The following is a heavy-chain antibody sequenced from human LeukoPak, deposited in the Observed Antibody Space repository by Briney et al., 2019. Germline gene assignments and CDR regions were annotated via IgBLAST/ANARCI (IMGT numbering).Heavy chain of an antibody. CDR1: GLTFSRYS. D-gene: IGHD6-13*01. CDR2: ISSSSNYI. J-gene: IGHJ4*02. Sequence: GGSLRLSCAASGLTFSRYSMNWVRQAPGRGLEWVSPISSSSNYIYYADSVKGRFTISRDNAKNSLYLQMNSLRAEDTAVYYCARAAAQPDYWGQGTLVTVSS. V-gene: IGHV3-21*01. CDR3: ARAAAQPDY.